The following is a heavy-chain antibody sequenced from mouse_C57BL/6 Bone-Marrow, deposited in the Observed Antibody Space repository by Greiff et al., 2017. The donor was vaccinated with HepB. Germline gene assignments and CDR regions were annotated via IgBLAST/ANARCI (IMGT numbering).Heavy chain of an antibody. Sequence: VQLQQSGPVLARPGASVKMSCKTSGYTFTSYWMHWVKQRPGQGLEWIGAIYPGNSDTSYNQKFKGKAKLTAVTSASTAYMELSSLTNEDSAVYYCTRFTTVVAPYAMDYWGQGTSVTVSS. CDR3: TRFTTVVAPYAMDY. CDR2: IYPGNSDT. J-gene: IGHJ4*01. CDR1: GYTFTSYW. D-gene: IGHD1-1*01. V-gene: IGHV1-5*01.